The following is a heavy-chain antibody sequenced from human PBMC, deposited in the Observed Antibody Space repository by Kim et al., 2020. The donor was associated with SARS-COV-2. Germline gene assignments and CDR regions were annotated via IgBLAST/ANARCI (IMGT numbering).Heavy chain of an antibody. D-gene: IGHD4-4*01. CDR2: IIPIYRTE. CDR3: ATTIFAGSNSRYYFDN. CDR1: RGTFSKYA. Sequence: SVKVSCKTPRGTFSKYAISWVRQAPGQGLEWMGGIIPIYRTERYAQRFQGRVTMTADEFTSTAYMGLSSLTSEDTAVYYCATTIFAGSNSRYYFDNWGQGTLVAVSS. V-gene: IGHV1-69*13. J-gene: IGHJ4*02.